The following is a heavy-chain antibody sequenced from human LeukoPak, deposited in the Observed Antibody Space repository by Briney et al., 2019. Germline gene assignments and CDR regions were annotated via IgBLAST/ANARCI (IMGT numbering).Heavy chain of an antibody. CDR2: INAYGNT. V-gene: IGHV1-18*01. Sequence: ASVKVSCKTSGYTFTIYGISWVRQAPGQGLEWMGLINAYGNTTYSQNLQGRVTMTTDTSTSTAYMELRSLRSDDTAVYYCARGIIGYYFDYWGQGTLVTVS. CDR3: ARGIIGYYFDY. CDR1: GYTFTIYG. D-gene: IGHD2-15*01. J-gene: IGHJ4*02.